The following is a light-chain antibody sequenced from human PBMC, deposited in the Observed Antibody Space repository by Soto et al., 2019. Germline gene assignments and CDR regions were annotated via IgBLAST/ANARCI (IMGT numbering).Light chain of an antibody. CDR1: QGIDRW. V-gene: IGKV1-12*01. CDR2: AAS. J-gene: IGKJ1*01. Sequence: DIQMTQSPSSLSASVGDRVTITCRASQGIDRWLAWYQQKPGKAPKVLIYAASSLRSGVPSRFSGSGSGTDFTLTISRLEPEDFAVYYCQQCGSSPETVGQGTKVDIK. CDR3: QQCGSSPET.